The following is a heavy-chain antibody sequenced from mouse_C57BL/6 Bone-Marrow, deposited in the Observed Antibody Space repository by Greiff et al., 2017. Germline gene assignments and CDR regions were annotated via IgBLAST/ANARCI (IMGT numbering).Heavy chain of an antibody. CDR3: ARRGPTTVPYYFDY. CDR2: IYPSDSET. J-gene: IGHJ2*01. CDR1: GYTFTSYW. Sequence: VKLQQPGAELVRPGSSVKLSCKASGYTFTSYWMDWVKQRPGQGLEWIGNIYPSDSETHYNQKFKDKATLTVDKSSSTAYMQLSSLTSEDSAVYYCARRGPTTVPYYFDYWGQGTTLTVSS. D-gene: IGHD1-1*01. V-gene: IGHV1-61*01.